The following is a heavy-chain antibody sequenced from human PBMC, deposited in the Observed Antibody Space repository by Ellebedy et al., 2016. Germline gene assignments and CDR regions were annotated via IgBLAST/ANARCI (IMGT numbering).Heavy chain of an antibody. D-gene: IGHD2-2*01. CDR1: GGSISSYY. CDR2: IYYSGST. Sequence: SETLSLTCTVSGGSISSYYWSWIRQPPGKGLEWIGYIYYSGSTNYNPSLKSRVTISVDTSKNQFSLKLSSVTAADTAVYYCARDRVGPLYYYYGMDVWGQGTTVTVSS. CDR3: ARDRVGPLYYYYGMDV. V-gene: IGHV4-59*01. J-gene: IGHJ6*02.